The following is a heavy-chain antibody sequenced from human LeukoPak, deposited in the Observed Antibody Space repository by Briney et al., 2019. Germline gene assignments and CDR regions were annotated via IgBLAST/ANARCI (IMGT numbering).Heavy chain of an antibody. CDR2: ISSSGSTI. Sequence: PGGSLRLSCAASGFTFSDYYMSWIRRAPGKGLEWVSYISSSGSTIYYADSVKGRFTISRDNAKNSLYLQMNSLRAEDTAVYYCARRADSSGYYLSYYFDYWGQGTLVTVSS. CDR3: ARRADSSGYYLSYYFDY. CDR1: GFTFSDYY. V-gene: IGHV3-11*01. J-gene: IGHJ4*02. D-gene: IGHD3-22*01.